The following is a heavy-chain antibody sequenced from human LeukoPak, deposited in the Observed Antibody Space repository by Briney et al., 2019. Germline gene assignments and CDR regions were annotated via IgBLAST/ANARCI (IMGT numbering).Heavy chain of an antibody. V-gene: IGHV3-48*03. Sequence: GGSLRLSCAASGFTFSSYEMNWVRQAPGKGLEWVSYISSSGSTMYYADSVKGRFTISRDNAKNSLYLQMNSLRAEDTAVYYCARGQGRDRYDILTGFDYWGQGTLVTVSS. CDR3: ARGQGRDRYDILTGFDY. CDR2: ISSSGSTM. CDR1: GFTFSSYE. J-gene: IGHJ4*02. D-gene: IGHD3-9*01.